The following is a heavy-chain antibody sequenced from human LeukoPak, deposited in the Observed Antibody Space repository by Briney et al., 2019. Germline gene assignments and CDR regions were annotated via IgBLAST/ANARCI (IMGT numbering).Heavy chain of an antibody. V-gene: IGHV3-23*01. CDR3: ARDPVLRYYFDY. CDR2: ISGSGDTT. J-gene: IGHJ4*02. CDR1: GFTFSNYA. Sequence: GGSLRLSCAASGFTFSNYAMSWVRQAPGGGLEWVSAISGSGDTTFHADSVKGRFTTSRDNSNNTLSLQMSGLRAEDTAVHYCARDPVLRYYFDYWGQGTLVTVSS.